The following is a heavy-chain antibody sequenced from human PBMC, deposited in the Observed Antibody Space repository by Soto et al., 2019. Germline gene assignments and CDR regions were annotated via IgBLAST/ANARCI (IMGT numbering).Heavy chain of an antibody. J-gene: IGHJ6*02. V-gene: IGHV1-2*04. Sequence: ASVKGCCKASGYTFTGYYMQWVRQAPGEGREWMGWINPNSGGTNYAQKYQGWVTMTRETSISTHKMELSRMRSDDTAVKYCDRPICSVWDAYYYFGMDVWGQGTPVAVSS. CDR2: INPNSGGT. D-gene: IGHD6-19*01. CDR3: DRPICSVWDAYYYFGMDV. CDR1: GYTFTGYY.